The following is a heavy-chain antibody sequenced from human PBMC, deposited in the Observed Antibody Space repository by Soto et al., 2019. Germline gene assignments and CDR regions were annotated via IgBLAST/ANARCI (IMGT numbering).Heavy chain of an antibody. D-gene: IGHD3-3*01. V-gene: IGHV1-2*04. CDR3: ARSRVGYYDFWSGTGADDAFDI. CDR1: GYTFTGYY. J-gene: IGHJ3*02. CDR2: INPNSGGT. Sequence: SVKVSCKASGYTFTGYYMHWVRQAPGQGLEWMGWINPNSGGTNYAQKFQGWVTMTRDTSISTAYMELSRLRSDDTAVYYCARSRVGYYDFWSGTGADDAFDIWGQGTLVTVSS.